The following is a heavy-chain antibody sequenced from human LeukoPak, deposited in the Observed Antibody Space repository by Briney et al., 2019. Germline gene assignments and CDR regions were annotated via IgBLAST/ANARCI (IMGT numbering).Heavy chain of an antibody. CDR1: GGSVSSGSYY. D-gene: IGHD3-9*01. CDR2: IYYSGST. J-gene: IGHJ4*02. V-gene: IGHV4-61*01. Sequence: SETLSLTCTVSGGSVSSGSYYWSWIRQPPGKGLEWIGYIYYSGSTNYNPSLKSRVTISVDTSKNQFSLKLSSVTAADTAVYYCARAGAYYDILTGYYPRGFDYWGQGTPVTVSS. CDR3: ARAGAYYDILTGYYPRGFDY.